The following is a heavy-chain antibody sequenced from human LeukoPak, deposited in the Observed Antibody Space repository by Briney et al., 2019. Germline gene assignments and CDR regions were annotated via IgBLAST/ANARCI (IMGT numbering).Heavy chain of an antibody. J-gene: IGHJ4*02. CDR1: GGSISSYY. D-gene: IGHD5-18*01. V-gene: IGHV4-4*09. CDR3: ARTPRTTPQLWLLGYFDY. Sequence: SETLSLTCTVSGGSISSYYWSWIRQPPGKGLEWIGYIYTSGSTNYNPSLKSRVTISVDTSKNQFSLKLSSVTAADTAVYYCARTPRTTPQLWLLGYFDYWGQGTLVTVSS. CDR2: IYTSGST.